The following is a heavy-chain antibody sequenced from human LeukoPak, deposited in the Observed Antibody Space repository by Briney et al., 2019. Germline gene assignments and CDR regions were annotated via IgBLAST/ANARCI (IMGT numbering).Heavy chain of an antibody. J-gene: IGHJ4*02. D-gene: IGHD6-6*01. CDR3: VKALRSSSGISGDLGY. CDR2: VSSNGGST. V-gene: IGHV3-64D*09. Sequence: GGSLRLSCSASGFTFSSYAMHWVRQAPGKGLEYASTVSSNGGSTYYADSVKGRFTISRDNSKNTLYLQMSSLRAEDTAVYYCVKALRSSSGISGDLGYWGQGTLVTVSS. CDR1: GFTFSSYA.